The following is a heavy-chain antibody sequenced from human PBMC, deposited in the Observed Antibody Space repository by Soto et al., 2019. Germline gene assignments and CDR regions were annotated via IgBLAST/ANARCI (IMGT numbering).Heavy chain of an antibody. CDR1: GFTFSSYA. D-gene: IGHD6-6*01. Sequence: VGSLRLSCAASGFTFSSYAMSWVRQAPGKGLEWVSAISGSGGSTYYADSVKGRFTISRDNSKNTLYLQMNSLRAEDTAVYYCAKAIDSSWYYYGMDVWGQGTTVTVSS. V-gene: IGHV3-23*01. J-gene: IGHJ6*02. CDR3: AKAIDSSWYYYGMDV. CDR2: ISGSGGST.